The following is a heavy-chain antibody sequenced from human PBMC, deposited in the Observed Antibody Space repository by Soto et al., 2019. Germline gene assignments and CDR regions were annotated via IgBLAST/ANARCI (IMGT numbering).Heavy chain of an antibody. CDR1: GGTFSSYA. D-gene: IGHD3-10*01. V-gene: IGHV1-69*01. CDR2: IIPIFGTA. Sequence: QVQLVQSVAEVKKPGSSVKVSCKASGGTFSSYAISWVRQAPGQGLEWMGGIIPIFGTANYAQKFQGRVTITADESTSTAYMEPSSLRSEDTAVYYCARGARASLWFGAQDYWGQGTLVTVSS. CDR3: ARGARASLWFGAQDY. J-gene: IGHJ4*02.